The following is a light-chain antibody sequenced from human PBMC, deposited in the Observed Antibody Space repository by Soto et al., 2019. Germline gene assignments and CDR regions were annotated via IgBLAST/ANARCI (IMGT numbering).Light chain of an antibody. CDR2: GAS. CDR1: QSVSSSY. V-gene: IGKV3-20*01. Sequence: EIVLTQSPGTLSLSPGERATLSCRASQSVSSSYLAWYQQKPGQAPRLLIYGASSRATGIPDRFSGSGSGTDFTLTISRLEPEDFAVYYCQQYGSSPPEITFGPGTRLEIK. J-gene: IGKJ5*01. CDR3: QQYGSSPPEIT.